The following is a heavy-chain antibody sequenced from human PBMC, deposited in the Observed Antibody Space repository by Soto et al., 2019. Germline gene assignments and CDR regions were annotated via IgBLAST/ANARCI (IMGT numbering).Heavy chain of an antibody. D-gene: IGHD6-19*01. Sequence: ASVKVSCKASGYTFTSYAMHWVRQAPGQRLEWMGWINAGNGNTKYSQKFQGQVTISADKSISTAYLQWSSLKASDTAMYYCARSPSIAVAPLYWGQGTLVTVSS. CDR1: GYTFTSYA. CDR2: INAGNGNT. V-gene: IGHV1-3*01. J-gene: IGHJ4*02. CDR3: ARSPSIAVAPLY.